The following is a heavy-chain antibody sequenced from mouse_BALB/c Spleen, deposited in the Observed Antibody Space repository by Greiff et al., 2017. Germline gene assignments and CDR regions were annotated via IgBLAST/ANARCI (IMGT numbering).Heavy chain of an antibody. V-gene: IGHV14-3*02. D-gene: IGHD2-1*01. Sequence: VQLKQSGAELVKPGASVKLSCTASGFNIKDTYMHWVKQRPEQCLEWIGRIDPANGNTKYDPRFQGKATITADTSSNTAYLQLSSLTSEDTAVYYCARYGNFDYWGQGTTLTVSS. J-gene: IGHJ2*01. CDR1: GFNIKDTY. CDR3: ARYGNFDY. CDR2: IDPANGNT.